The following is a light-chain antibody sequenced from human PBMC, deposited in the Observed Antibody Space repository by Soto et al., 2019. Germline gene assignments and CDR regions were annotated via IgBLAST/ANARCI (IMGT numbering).Light chain of an antibody. CDR1: QDITSW. V-gene: IGKV1-12*01. Sequence: DVQMTQSPSSVSASVGDRVTITCRASQDITSWLAWYQQKPGKAPNLLIHGASTWDSGVPSRFSGSGSGTEFTLTISSLQPEEVATYYCQQSNSDPITFGGGTRLEIK. J-gene: IGKJ5*01. CDR2: GAS. CDR3: QQSNSDPIT.